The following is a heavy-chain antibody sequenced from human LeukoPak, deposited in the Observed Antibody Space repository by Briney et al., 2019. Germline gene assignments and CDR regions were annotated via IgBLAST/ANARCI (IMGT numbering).Heavy chain of an antibody. CDR2: ISSSSSYI. CDR3: ARGNRLLGDAFDI. V-gene: IGHV3-21*01. J-gene: IGHJ3*02. D-gene: IGHD1-14*01. Sequence: GGSLRLSCAASGFTFSSYSMNWVRQAPGKGLEWVSSISSSSSYIYYADSVKGRFTISRDNAKNSLYLQMNSLRAEDTAVYYCARGNRLLGDAFDIWGQGTMVTVSS. CDR1: GFTFSSYS.